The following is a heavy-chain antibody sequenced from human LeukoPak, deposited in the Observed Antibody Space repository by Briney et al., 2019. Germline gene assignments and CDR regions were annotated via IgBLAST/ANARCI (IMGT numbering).Heavy chain of an antibody. V-gene: IGHV4-4*02. D-gene: IGHD3-10*01. Sequence: SGTLSLTCAVSGGSISSSNWWSWVRQPPGKGLEWIGEIYHSGSTNYNPSLKSRVTISVDKSKNQFSLKLSSVTAADTAVYYCARGATWRGSGSYYGYWGQGTLVTVSS. CDR3: ARGATWRGSGSYYGY. CDR2: IYHSGST. CDR1: GGSISSSNW. J-gene: IGHJ4*02.